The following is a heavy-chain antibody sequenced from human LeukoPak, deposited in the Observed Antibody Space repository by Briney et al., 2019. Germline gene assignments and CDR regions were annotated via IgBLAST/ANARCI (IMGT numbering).Heavy chain of an antibody. CDR1: GGSITSSSYY. CDR2: IYYTGGT. V-gene: IGHV4-39*01. CDR3: ARVPVGYCSGGSCYGYPDY. Sequence: SETLSLTCSVSGGSITSSSYYWAWIRQPPEKGLEWIGSIYYTGGTNYSPSLKSRVTISVDTSKNQFSLKLSSVTAADTAVYYCARVPVGYCSGGSCYGYPDYWGQGTLVTVSS. J-gene: IGHJ4*02. D-gene: IGHD2-15*01.